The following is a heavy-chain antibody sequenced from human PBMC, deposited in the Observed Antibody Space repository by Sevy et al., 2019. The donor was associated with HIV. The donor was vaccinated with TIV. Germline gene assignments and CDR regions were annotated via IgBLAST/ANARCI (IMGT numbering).Heavy chain of an antibody. V-gene: IGHV3-23*01. CDR1: GFSFSGYV. Sequence: GGSLRLSCTASGFSFSGYVMNWVRQAPGKGLEWVSSISGRDSSTYYADSVRGRFIISRDNSENTLYLQMNGLRAEDTAVYYCAKVTLWELLAGHDAFDVWGQGTMVTVSS. D-gene: IGHD1-26*01. J-gene: IGHJ3*01. CDR2: ISGRDSST. CDR3: AKVTLWELLAGHDAFDV.